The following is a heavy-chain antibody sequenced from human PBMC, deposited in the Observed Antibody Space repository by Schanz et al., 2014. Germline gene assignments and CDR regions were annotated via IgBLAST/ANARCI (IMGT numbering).Heavy chain of an antibody. D-gene: IGHD4-17*01. V-gene: IGHV3-15*01. CDR2: IKSKVDGGTT. CDR3: STDLTAVDYDAIGL. CDR1: GFIFSAYT. J-gene: IGHJ3*01. Sequence: EVQLLESGGGLVQPGGSLRLSCAASGFIFSAYTMNWVRQAPGKGLEWVGRIKSKVDGGTTDNAAPVQGRFTISRDDSKNTLHLQMNSLKTEDTAVYYCSTDLTAVDYDAIGLWGQGTMVTVSS.